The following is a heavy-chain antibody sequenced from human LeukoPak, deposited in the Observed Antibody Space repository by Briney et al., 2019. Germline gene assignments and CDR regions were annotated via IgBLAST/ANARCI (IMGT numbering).Heavy chain of an antibody. D-gene: IGHD3-22*01. V-gene: IGHV3-48*04. CDR3: ARTYDSSGYYFDY. CDR2: IDTSSTTM. CDR1: GFTFSTYS. J-gene: IGHJ4*02. Sequence: PGGSLRLSCEASGFTFSTYSMNWVRQAPGKGLEWVSFIDTSSTTMYYTDSVKGRFTISRDNAKNTLYLQMNSLRAEDTAVYYCARTYDSSGYYFDYWGQGTLVTVSS.